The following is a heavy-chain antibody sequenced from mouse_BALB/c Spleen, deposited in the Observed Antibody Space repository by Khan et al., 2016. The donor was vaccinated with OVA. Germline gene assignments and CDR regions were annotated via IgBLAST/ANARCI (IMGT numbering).Heavy chain of an antibody. CDR1: GFTFIDYG. J-gene: IGHJ3*01. CDR3: ARGGFAY. V-gene: IGHV5-15*02. CDR2: ISSVAYSI. Sequence: EVGLVESGGGLVQPGGSRKLSCAASGFTFIDYGMAWVRQTPGKGPEWIAFISSVAYSIYYADTVPGRFTIPRENAKTPLYLEMSSLRSDDTAMYYCARGGFAYWGQGTLVTVSA.